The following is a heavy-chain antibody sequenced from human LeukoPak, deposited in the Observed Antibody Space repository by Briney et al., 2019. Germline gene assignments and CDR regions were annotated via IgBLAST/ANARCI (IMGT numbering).Heavy chain of an antibody. V-gene: IGHV3-30*02. CDR2: IGYDGSNE. CDR3: AKGLYYKDRSGYPA. J-gene: IGHJ5*02. Sequence: PGGSLRLSCAASGFTFTNYGMHWVRQAPGKGLEWVAFIGYDGSNEYYADSVKGRFTVSRDKSKNTPYLQMNSLRTEDTAVYYCAKGLYYKDRSGYPAWGQGTLVTISS. D-gene: IGHD3-22*01. CDR1: GFTFTNYG.